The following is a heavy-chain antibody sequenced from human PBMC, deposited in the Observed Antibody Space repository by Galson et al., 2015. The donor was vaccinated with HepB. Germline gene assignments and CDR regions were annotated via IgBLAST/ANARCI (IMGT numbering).Heavy chain of an antibody. CDR2: ISAYNGNT. V-gene: IGHV1-18*01. D-gene: IGHD1-7*01. J-gene: IGHJ5*02. Sequence: SVKVSCKASGYTFTSYGISWMRQAPGQGLEWMGWISAYNGNTNYAQNLQGRVTMTTDTSTSTAYMELRSLGSDDTAVYYCARCDVAGTTEFDPWGQGTLVTVSS. CDR1: GYTFTSYG. CDR3: ARCDVAGTTEFDP.